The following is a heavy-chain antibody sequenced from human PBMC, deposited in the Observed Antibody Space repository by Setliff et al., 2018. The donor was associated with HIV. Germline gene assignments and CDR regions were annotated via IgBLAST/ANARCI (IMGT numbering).Heavy chain of an antibody. J-gene: IGHJ5*02. Sequence: PSETLSLTCIVSGGSISSSSYYWGWIRQPPGKGLEWIGYIYNSGSTYYEPSLRGRVTISIDRSKNQFSLKLNSVTAADTAVYYCAREANASGSLTAYWYFDLWGQGTLVTVSS. V-gene: IGHV4-30-4*08. CDR2: IYNSGST. CDR1: GGSISSSSYY. D-gene: IGHD3-10*01. CDR3: AREANASGSLTAYWYFDL.